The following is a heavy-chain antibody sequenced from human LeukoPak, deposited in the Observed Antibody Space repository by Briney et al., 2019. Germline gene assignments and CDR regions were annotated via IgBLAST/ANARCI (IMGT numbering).Heavy chain of an antibody. CDR3: ARGPRGHYDFWSGQWGYFDY. Sequence: ASVKVSCKASGYTFTSYYMHWVRQAPGQGLEWMGIINPSGGSTSYAQKFQGRVTMTRDTSTSTVDMELSSLRSEDTAVYYCARGPRGHYDFWSGQWGYFDYWGQGTLVTVSS. V-gene: IGHV1-46*01. CDR1: GYTFTSYY. J-gene: IGHJ4*02. D-gene: IGHD3-3*01. CDR2: INPSGGST.